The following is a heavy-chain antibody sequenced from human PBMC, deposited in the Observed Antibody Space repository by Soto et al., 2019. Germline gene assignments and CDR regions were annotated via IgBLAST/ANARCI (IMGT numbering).Heavy chain of an antibody. Sequence: GASVKVSCKASGDTFSTYTITWMRQAPGQGLEWMGWISAYNGNKKYAQKLQGRVTMTTDTSTSTAYMELRSLRSDDTAVYYCARDLGQQLVDYWGQGTLVTVSS. V-gene: IGHV1-18*01. J-gene: IGHJ4*02. D-gene: IGHD6-13*01. CDR3: ARDLGQQLVDY. CDR1: GDTFSTYT. CDR2: ISAYNGNK.